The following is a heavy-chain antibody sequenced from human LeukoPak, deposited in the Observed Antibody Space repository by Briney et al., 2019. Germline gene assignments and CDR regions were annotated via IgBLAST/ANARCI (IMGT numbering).Heavy chain of an antibody. CDR2: IYHSGST. CDR1: GYSISSGYY. V-gene: IGHV4-38-2*02. Sequence: SETLSLTCAVSGYSISSGYYWGWIRQPPGKGLEWIGSIYHSGSTYYNPSLKSRVTMSVDTSKNQFSLKLSSVTAADTAVYYCARDSIAVAGADYWGQEPWSQSPQ. J-gene: IGHJ4*01. D-gene: IGHD6-19*01. CDR3: ARDSIAVAGADY.